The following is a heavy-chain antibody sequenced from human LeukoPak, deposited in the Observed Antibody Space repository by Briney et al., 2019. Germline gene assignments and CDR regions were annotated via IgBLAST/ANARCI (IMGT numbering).Heavy chain of an antibody. J-gene: IGHJ4*02. V-gene: IGHV1-18*01. CDR2: ISAYNGNT. Sequence: ASVKVSCKASGYTFTSYGISWVRQAPGQGLEWMGWISAYNGNTNYAQKLQGRVTMTTDTSTSTAYMELRSLRPDDTAVYYCARVMITFGGVIPSGYFDYWGQGTLVTVSS. D-gene: IGHD3-16*02. CDR1: GYTFTSYG. CDR3: ARVMITFGGVIPSGYFDY.